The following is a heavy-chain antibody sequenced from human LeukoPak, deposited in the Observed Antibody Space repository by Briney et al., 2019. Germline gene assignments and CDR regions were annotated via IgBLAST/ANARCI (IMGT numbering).Heavy chain of an antibody. CDR3: VKGFLAVPGISDWLDS. J-gene: IGHJ5*01. Sequence: GGSLRLSCAPPGFTFNFVAMHWGSQAPGRGLEWVSSISWNSKDLFYADSMRGRLTISRYNAKTSLYLQIDSLRLEDTAFYYCVKGFLAVPGISDWLDSWGQGTLVTVSS. CDR1: GFTFNFVA. V-gene: IGHV3-9*01. CDR2: ISWNSKDL. D-gene: IGHD6-19*01.